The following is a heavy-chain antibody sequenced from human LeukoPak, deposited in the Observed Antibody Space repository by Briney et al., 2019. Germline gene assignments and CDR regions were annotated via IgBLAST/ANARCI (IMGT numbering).Heavy chain of an antibody. CDR1: GGSISSSSYY. CDR3: ARRPAVPAMVTS. J-gene: IGHJ5*02. D-gene: IGHD5-18*01. Sequence: SETLSLTCTVSGGSISSSSYYWGWIRQPPGKGLEWIGSIYYSGSTYYNPSHKSRVTISVDTSKNQFSLKLSSVTAADTAVYYCARRPAVPAMVTSWGQGTLVTVSS. V-gene: IGHV4-39*01. CDR2: IYYSGST.